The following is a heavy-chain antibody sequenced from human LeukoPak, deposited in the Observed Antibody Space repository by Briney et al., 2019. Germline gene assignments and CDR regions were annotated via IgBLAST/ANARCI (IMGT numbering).Heavy chain of an antibody. CDR3: ARDSADSNGLY. D-gene: IGHD4-11*01. V-gene: IGHV3-23*01. J-gene: IGHJ4*02. Sequence: TGGSLRLSCAASGFILNNFAMSWVRQAPGKGLEWVSMSSGRGGSPYYADSVKGRFSTSRDNAKNTLYLQMNSLRAEDTAVYYCARDSADSNGLYWGQGTLVTVSS. CDR1: GFILNNFA. CDR2: SSGRGGSP.